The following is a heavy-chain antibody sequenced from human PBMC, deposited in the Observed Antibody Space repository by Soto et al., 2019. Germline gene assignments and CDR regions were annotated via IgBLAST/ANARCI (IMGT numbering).Heavy chain of an antibody. CDR3: AKDLATDDILTGYDDAFDI. V-gene: IGHV3-23*01. CDR2: ISGSGGST. D-gene: IGHD3-9*01. J-gene: IGHJ3*02. CDR1: GFTFSSYA. Sequence: EVQLLESGGGLVQPGGSLRLSCAASGFTFSSYAMSWVRQAPGKGLEWVSAISGSGGSTYYADSVKGRFTISRDNSKNXVSXQMNSLRAEDTAVYYCAKDLATDDILTGYDDAFDIWGQGTMVTVSS.